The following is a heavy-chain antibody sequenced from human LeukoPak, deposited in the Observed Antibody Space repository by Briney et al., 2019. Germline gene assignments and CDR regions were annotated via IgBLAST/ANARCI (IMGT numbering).Heavy chain of an antibody. V-gene: IGHV3-30*04. Sequence: GGSLRLSCAASGFTFSIYSMTWVRQAPGKGLEWVAVISYDGSNKYYADSVKGRFTISRDNSKNTLYLQMNSLRAEDTAVYYCARTGSSGWTAFDIWGQGTVVTVSS. J-gene: IGHJ3*02. D-gene: IGHD6-19*01. CDR1: GFTFSIYS. CDR3: ARTGSSGWTAFDI. CDR2: ISYDGSNK.